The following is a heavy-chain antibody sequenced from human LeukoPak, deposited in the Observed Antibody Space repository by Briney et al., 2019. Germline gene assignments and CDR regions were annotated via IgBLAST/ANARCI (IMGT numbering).Heavy chain of an antibody. V-gene: IGHV1-3*01. CDR2: INAGNGNT. J-gene: IGHJ4*02. D-gene: IGHD3-10*01. Sequence: ASVKVSCKASGYTFTSYAMHWVRQAPGQRLEWMGWINAGNGNTKYSQKFQGRVTITRDTSASTAYMELSSLRSEDTAVYYCARDNQILLWFGEFSGFDYWGQGTLVTVSS. CDR1: GYTFTSYA. CDR3: ARDNQILLWFGEFSGFDY.